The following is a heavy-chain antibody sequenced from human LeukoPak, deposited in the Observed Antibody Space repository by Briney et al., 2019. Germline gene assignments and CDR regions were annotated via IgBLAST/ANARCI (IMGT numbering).Heavy chain of an antibody. J-gene: IGHJ4*02. D-gene: IGHD3-16*02. V-gene: IGHV3-48*01. Sequence: PGGSLRLSCVGSGFTFSSYSMNWVRQAPGKGLEWVSYISGTSNTIYYADSVKGRFTVSRDNAKNSLYLQMNSLRAEDTAIYYCAKSIMITFGGVIVPWDYWGQGTLVTVSS. CDR1: GFTFSSYS. CDR2: ISGTSNTI. CDR3: AKSIMITFGGVIVPWDY.